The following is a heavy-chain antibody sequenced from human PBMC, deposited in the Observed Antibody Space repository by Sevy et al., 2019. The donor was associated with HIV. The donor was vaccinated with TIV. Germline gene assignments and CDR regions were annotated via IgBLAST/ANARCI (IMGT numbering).Heavy chain of an antibody. J-gene: IGHJ4*02. Sequence: GGSLRLSCAASGFTFSNYAMNWVRQAPGKGLEWVSGISGSGGSGGKTNYADSVKGRVTISRDDSKNSLYLQLNSLRAEDTAIYYCARKYDSSGYFDYWGQGTLVTVSS. CDR2: ISGSGGSGGKT. D-gene: IGHD3-22*01. CDR1: GFTFSNYA. CDR3: ARKYDSSGYFDY. V-gene: IGHV3-23*01.